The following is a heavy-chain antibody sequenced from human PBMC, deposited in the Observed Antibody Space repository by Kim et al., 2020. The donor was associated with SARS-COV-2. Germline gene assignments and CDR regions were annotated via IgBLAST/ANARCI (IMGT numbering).Heavy chain of an antibody. J-gene: IGHJ6*02. V-gene: IGHV4-59*12. CDR1: GGSISCFY. D-gene: IGHD2-2*01. Sequence: SETLSLTCTVSGGSISCFYWSWIRQPPGKGLEWIGIVHDSGTTNYNPSLKSRVTISVDTSKNEFSLKLSPVTAADTAVYYYVRDCSSASCQYYYAMDVWGQGTTVTVSS. CDR2: VHDSGTT. CDR3: VRDCSSASCQYYYAMDV.